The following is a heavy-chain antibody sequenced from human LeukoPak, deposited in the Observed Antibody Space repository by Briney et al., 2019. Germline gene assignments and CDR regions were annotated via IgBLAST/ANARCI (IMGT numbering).Heavy chain of an antibody. CDR3: AKNRGHCVDGVCHNYYYMDV. J-gene: IGHJ6*03. CDR2: VSGSAGRT. D-gene: IGHD2-8*02. Sequence: PGGSLRLSCAASGFTFSSYAMTWVRQAPGKGLEWVSTVSGSAGRTDYADSEKGRFTISRDNLKNTLYLQMNGLRAEDTAVYYCAKNRGHCVDGVCHNYYYMDVWGRGTTVTVSS. CDR1: GFTFSSYA. V-gene: IGHV3-23*01.